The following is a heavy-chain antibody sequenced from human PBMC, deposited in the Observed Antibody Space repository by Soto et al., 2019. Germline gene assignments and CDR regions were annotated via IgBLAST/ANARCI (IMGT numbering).Heavy chain of an antibody. CDR1: GYTLSSNY. D-gene: IGHD3-10*01. V-gene: IGHV1-46*01. Sequence: ASVKVSCKASGYTLSSNYMVWVRQAPGQGLEWMGIINTSGGSTDYAQKFKGRVTMTTDTSTSTAYMEPRSLRSDDTAVYYCARVLISMVRGSPFDYCGHGTLVTVSP. CDR2: INTSGGST. J-gene: IGHJ4*01. CDR3: ARVLISMVRGSPFDY.